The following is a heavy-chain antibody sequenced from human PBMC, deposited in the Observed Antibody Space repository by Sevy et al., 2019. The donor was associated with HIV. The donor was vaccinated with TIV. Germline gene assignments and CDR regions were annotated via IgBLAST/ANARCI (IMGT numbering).Heavy chain of an antibody. V-gene: IGHV3-48*02. Sequence: GGSLRLSCAASGFTFSSYSMNWVRQAPGKGLEWVSYISSSCSTIYYADSVKGRFTISRDNAKNSLYLQMNSLRDEDTAVYYCARDNDGVFGVVNSHIGAFDIWGQGTMVTV. D-gene: IGHD3-3*01. CDR2: ISSSCSTI. CDR1: GFTFSSYS. CDR3: ARDNDGVFGVVNSHIGAFDI. J-gene: IGHJ3*02.